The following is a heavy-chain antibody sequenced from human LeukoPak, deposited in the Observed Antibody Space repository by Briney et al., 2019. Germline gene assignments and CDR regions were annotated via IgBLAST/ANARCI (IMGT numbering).Heavy chain of an antibody. CDR2: IIPILGIA. V-gene: IGHV1-69*02. J-gene: IGHJ4*02. CDR1: GGTFSSYT. Sequence: ASVKVSCKASGGTFSSYTISWVRQAPGQGLEWMGRIIPILGIANYAQKFQGRVTITADESTSTAYMELSSLRSEDTAVYYCAIDSSGYYSRGYFDYWGQGTLVTVSS. CDR3: AIDSSGYYSRGYFDY. D-gene: IGHD3-22*01.